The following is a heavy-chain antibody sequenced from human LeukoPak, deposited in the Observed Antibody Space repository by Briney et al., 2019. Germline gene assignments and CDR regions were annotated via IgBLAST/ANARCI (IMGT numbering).Heavy chain of an antibody. D-gene: IGHD3-10*01. Sequence: PSQTLSLTCTVSGGSITSDDSYWSWIRQSPGKGLEYIWYIYHSGSTYYNPSLKSRLTISLDTSKNQFSLKLSSVTAADTAVYYCARQEGPYGSGSYKYWGQGTLVTVSS. CDR3: ARQEGPYGSGSYKY. J-gene: IGHJ4*02. V-gene: IGHV4-30-4*08. CDR1: GGSITSDDSY. CDR2: IYHSGST.